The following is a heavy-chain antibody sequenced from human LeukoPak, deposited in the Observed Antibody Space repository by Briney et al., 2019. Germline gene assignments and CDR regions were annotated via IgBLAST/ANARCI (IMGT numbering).Heavy chain of an antibody. Sequence: GESLRLSCAASGFTFSDYYMSWIRQAPGKGLEWISYISSRGSTIYYADSVKGRFTISRDNAKSSLYLQMNSLRAEDTAVYYCARVRGSYSSDYWGQGTLVTVSS. CDR1: GFTFSDYY. D-gene: IGHD3-10*01. V-gene: IGHV3-11*04. CDR2: ISSRGSTI. J-gene: IGHJ4*02. CDR3: ARVRGSYSSDY.